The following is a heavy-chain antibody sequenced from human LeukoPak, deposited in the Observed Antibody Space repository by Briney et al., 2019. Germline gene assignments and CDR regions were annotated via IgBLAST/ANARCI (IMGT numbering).Heavy chain of an antibody. CDR1: GYSFTSYW. CDR2: IYPGDSDT. CDR3: ARLGSTDQSYYFDY. V-gene: IGHV5-51*01. D-gene: IGHD2-15*01. J-gene: IGHJ4*02. Sequence: GESLKISCKGSGYSFTSYWIAWVRQMPGKGLEWMGAIYPGDSDTRYSPSFQGQVTISADKSISTAYLQWSSLKASDTAMYYCARLGSTDQSYYFDYWGQGTLGTVSS.